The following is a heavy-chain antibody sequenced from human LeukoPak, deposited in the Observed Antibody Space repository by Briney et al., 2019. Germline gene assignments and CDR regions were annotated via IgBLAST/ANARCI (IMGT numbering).Heavy chain of an antibody. D-gene: IGHD1-26*01. CDR3: AKNGQSGFSFDP. V-gene: IGHV4-34*01. J-gene: IGHJ5*02. CDR1: GGSINGYY. CDR2: GDHRGGT. Sequence: SETLSLTCAVYGGSINGYYWSWIRQSPGKGLEWIGEGDHRGGTKYNPTLKGRVTISADSSKNQFSLKLNSVTAADTAVYYCAKNGQSGFSFDPWGQGTQVTVSS.